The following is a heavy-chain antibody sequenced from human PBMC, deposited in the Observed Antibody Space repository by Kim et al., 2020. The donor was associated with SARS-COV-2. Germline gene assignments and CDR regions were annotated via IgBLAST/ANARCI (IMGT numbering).Heavy chain of an antibody. Sequence: GESLKISCKGSGYSFTSYWIGWVRQMPGKGLEWMGIIYPGDSDTRYSPSFQGQVTISADKSISTAYLQWSSLKASDTAMYYCARHGTSPGYYYDSSGYPDGMDVWGQGTTVTVSS. J-gene: IGHJ6*02. V-gene: IGHV5-51*01. CDR1: GYSFTSYW. CDR3: ARHGTSPGYYYDSSGYPDGMDV. D-gene: IGHD3-22*01. CDR2: IYPGDSDT.